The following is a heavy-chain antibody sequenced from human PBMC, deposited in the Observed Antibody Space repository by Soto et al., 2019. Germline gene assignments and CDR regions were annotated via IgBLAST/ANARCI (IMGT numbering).Heavy chain of an antibody. V-gene: IGHV3-21*01. CDR2: ISSSSSYI. J-gene: IGHJ4*02. Sequence: GGSLRLSCAASGFTFSTYSMNWVRQAPGKGLEWVSSISSSSSYIYYADSVKGRFTISRDNAKNSLYLQMNSLRAEDTAVYYCGRKITTFISTPAYWGQGTLFTVSS. CDR1: GFTFSTYS. D-gene: IGHD4-4*01. CDR3: GRKITTFISTPAY.